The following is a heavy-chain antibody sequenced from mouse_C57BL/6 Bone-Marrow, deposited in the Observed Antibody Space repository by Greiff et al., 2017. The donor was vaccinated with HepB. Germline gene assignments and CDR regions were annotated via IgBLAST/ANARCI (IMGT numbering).Heavy chain of an antibody. CDR3: TRDLTYDGYWYFDV. J-gene: IGHJ1*03. V-gene: IGHV5-9-1*02. CDR2: ISSGGDYI. Sequence: EVQGVESGEGLVKPGGSLKLSCAASGFTFSSYAMSWVRQTPEKRLEWVAYISSGGDYIYYADTVKGRFTISRDNARNTLYLQMSSLKSEDTAMYYCTRDLTYDGYWYFDVWGTGTTVTVSS. D-gene: IGHD2-3*01. CDR1: GFTFSSYA.